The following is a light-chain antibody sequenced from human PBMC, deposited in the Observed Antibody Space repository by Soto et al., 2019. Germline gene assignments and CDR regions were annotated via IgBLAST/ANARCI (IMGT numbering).Light chain of an antibody. CDR3: QQHNNWPPT. CDR1: QSISIN. J-gene: IGKJ1*01. V-gene: IGKV3-15*01. CDR2: GAS. Sequence: EIVMTQSPATLSVSPGERVTLSCRASQSISINLAWYQRKPGQSPRLLFSGASTRATGVPVRFSGSGPGTEFTLSISSLQSEDFAVYYCQQHNNWPPTFGQGTKVDI.